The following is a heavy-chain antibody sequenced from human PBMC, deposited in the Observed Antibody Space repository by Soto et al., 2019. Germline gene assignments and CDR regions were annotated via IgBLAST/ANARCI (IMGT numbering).Heavy chain of an antibody. D-gene: IGHD2-15*01. CDR2: INPSGGST. J-gene: IGHJ4*02. CDR1: GYTFTSYY. Sequence: GASVKVSCKASGYTFTSYYMHWVRQAPGQGLEWMGIINPSGGSTSYAQKLQGRVTMTTDTSTSTAYMELRSLRSDDTAVYYCARCSVRGGIFDYWGQGTLVTVSS. V-gene: IGHV1-46*01. CDR3: ARCSVRGGIFDY.